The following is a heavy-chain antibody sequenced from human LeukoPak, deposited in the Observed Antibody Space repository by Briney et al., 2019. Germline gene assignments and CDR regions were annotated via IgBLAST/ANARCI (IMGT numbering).Heavy chain of an antibody. D-gene: IGHD3-16*02. Sequence: GASVKLSCKASGYTFTSYAMHWVRQAPGQRLEWMGWINAGNGNTKYSQKFQGRVTITRDTSASTAYMELSSLRSEDTAVYYCARDVWGVILAFDPWGQGTLVTVSS. V-gene: IGHV1-3*01. CDR1: GYTFTSYA. J-gene: IGHJ5*02. CDR2: INAGNGNT. CDR3: ARDVWGVILAFDP.